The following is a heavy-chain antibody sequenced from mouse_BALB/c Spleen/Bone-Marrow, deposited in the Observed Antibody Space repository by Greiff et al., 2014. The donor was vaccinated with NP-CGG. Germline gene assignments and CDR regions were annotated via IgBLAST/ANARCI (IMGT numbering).Heavy chain of an antibody. CDR2: INPYNDGT. V-gene: IGHV1-14*01. J-gene: IGHJ2*01. Sequence: ESGPELVKPGASVKMSCKASGYTFTSYVMHWVKQKPGQGLEWIGYINPYNDGTKYNEKFKGKATLTSDKSSSTAYMELSSLTSEDSAVYYCAGEGVDYFDYWGQGTTLTVSS. CDR3: AGEGVDYFDY. CDR1: GYTFTSYV.